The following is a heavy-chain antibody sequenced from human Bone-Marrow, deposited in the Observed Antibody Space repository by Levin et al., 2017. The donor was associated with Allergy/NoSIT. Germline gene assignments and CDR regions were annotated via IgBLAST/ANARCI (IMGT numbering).Heavy chain of an antibody. CDR2: IYYSGST. V-gene: IGHV4-59*08. CDR1: GGSISSYY. Sequence: SQTLSLTCTVSGGSISSYYWSWIRQPPGKGLEWIGYIYYSGSTNYNPSLKSRVTISVDTSKNQFSLKLSSVTAADTAVYYCARHSILSHIFGVVINTNWFDPWGQGTLVTVSS. D-gene: IGHD3-3*02. CDR3: ARHSILSHIFGVVINTNWFDP. J-gene: IGHJ5*02.